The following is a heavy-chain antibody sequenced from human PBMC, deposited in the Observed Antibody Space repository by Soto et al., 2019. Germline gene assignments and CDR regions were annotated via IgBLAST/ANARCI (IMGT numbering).Heavy chain of an antibody. V-gene: IGHV3-23*01. D-gene: IGHD5-18*01. Sequence: GGSLRLSCAASGFTFSSYAMSWVRQAPGKGLEWVSTISTSGSSTYYADSVKGRFTISRDNSKNTLYLQMNSLRAEDTAVYYCAKDGLGAYSYGSYYFDYWGQGTLVTVSS. CDR1: GFTFSSYA. CDR2: ISTSGSST. J-gene: IGHJ4*01. CDR3: AKDGLGAYSYGSYYFDY.